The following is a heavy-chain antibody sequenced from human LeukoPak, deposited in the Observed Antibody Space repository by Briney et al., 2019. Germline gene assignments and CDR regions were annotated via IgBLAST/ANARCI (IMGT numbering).Heavy chain of an antibody. V-gene: IGHV1-2*02. D-gene: IGHD2-2*01. CDR2: INPKSGGR. J-gene: IGHJ4*02. CDR1: GYTFTDYC. CDR3: ATGERLVPAAMWFDY. Sequence: ASVKVSCKTSGYTFTDYCVHWVRQAPGQGLEWMGWINPKSGGRSYAQRFQGRVTMTRDTSISTAYMELSRLRSDDTAVYYCATGERLVPAAMWFDYWGQGTLVTVSS.